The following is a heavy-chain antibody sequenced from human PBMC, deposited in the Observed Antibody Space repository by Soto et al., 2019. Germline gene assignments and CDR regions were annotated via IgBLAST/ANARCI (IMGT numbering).Heavy chain of an antibody. Sequence: EVHLVESGGGLVKPGGSLTLSCAASGFAFRSYNMNWVRQAPGKGLEWVASISSGSSNIYYADSVKGRFTISRDNAKNSLFLQMDSLRAEDSAVYHCASTTVVAATFDFWGQGTLVTVSS. V-gene: IGHV3-21*01. J-gene: IGHJ4*02. CDR2: ISSGSSNI. D-gene: IGHD2-15*01. CDR3: ASTTVVAATFDF. CDR1: GFAFRSYN.